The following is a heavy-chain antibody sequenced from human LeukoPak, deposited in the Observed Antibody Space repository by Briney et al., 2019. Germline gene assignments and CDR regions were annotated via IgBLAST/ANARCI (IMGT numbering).Heavy chain of an antibody. CDR2: IIPFLNIS. Sequence: SVKVSCKASGDTFSSYAISWVRQAPGQGLEWVGRIIPFLNISNYAQNFEGKVTIDADRSTNTAYMELTSLTFEDTAVYYCAADDYSAGSYFLNFFDYWGHGTLTTVSS. CDR3: AADDYSAGSYFLNFFDY. V-gene: IGHV1-69*04. CDR1: GDTFSSYA. J-gene: IGHJ4*01. D-gene: IGHD4-11*01.